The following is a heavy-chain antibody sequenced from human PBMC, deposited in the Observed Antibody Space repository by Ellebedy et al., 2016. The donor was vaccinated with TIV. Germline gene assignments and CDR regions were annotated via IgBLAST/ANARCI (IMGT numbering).Heavy chain of an antibody. V-gene: IGHV4-34*01. D-gene: IGHD1-1*01. Sequence: MPSDTLSLTCAIYGDSFRDYYWGWVRQPPGKGLQWIGEIDQRGVANYNPSLKGRVIMSVDTSKRQFSLNLTSVSAADTAVYYCARERASWNFYYHYYMDVWGKGTTVTVSS. CDR3: ARERASWNFYYHYYMDV. J-gene: IGHJ6*03. CDR2: IDQRGVA. CDR1: GDSFRDYY.